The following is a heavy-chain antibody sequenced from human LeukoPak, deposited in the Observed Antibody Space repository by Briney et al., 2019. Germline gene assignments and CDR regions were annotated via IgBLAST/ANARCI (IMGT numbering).Heavy chain of an antibody. CDR1: GGSISSSSYY. CDR2: IYYSGST. CDR3: ARGNSGYDGTFDY. J-gene: IGHJ4*02. D-gene: IGHD5-12*01. V-gene: IGHV4-39*07. Sequence: SETLSLTCTVSGGSISSSSYYWGWIRQPPGKGLEWIGSIYYSGSTYYNPSLKSRVTISVDTSKNQFSLKLSSVTAADTAVYYCARGNSGYDGTFDYWGQGTLVTVSS.